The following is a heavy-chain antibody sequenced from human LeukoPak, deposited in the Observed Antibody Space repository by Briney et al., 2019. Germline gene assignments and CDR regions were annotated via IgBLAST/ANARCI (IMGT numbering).Heavy chain of an antibody. CDR2: INPNSGGA. CDR1: GYTFTGYY. D-gene: IGHD6-13*01. CDR3: ARGGSSWYLYRFDP. Sequence: ASVKVSCKASGYTFTGYYMHWVRQAPGQGLEWMGRINPNSGGANYAQKFQGRVTMTRDTSISTAYMELSRLRFDDTAVYYCARGGSSWYLYRFDPWGQGTLVTVSS. V-gene: IGHV1-2*06. J-gene: IGHJ5*02.